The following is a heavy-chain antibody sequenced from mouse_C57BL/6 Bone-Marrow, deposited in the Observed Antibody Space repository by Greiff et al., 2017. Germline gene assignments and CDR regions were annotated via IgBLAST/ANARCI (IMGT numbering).Heavy chain of an antibody. J-gene: IGHJ2*01. Sequence: VQLQQSGAELVRPGASVTLSCKASGYTFTDYEMHWVKQTPVHGLEWIGAIDPETGGTAYNQKFKGKARLTADKSSSTAYMELRSLTSEDSAVYYCTRWDYYGSSYGYWGQGTTLTVSS. CDR1: GYTFTDYE. CDR2: IDPETGGT. D-gene: IGHD1-1*01. CDR3: TRWDYYGSSYGY. V-gene: IGHV1-15*01.